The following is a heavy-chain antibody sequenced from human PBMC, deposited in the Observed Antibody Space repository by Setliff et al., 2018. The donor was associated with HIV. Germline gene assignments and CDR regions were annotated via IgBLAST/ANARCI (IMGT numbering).Heavy chain of an antibody. J-gene: IGHJ6*03. CDR3: ARVRDPNWNYDMDV. D-gene: IGHD1-1*01. Sequence: SETLSLTCAVYGGSFNNYYWRWIRQPPGKGLEWIGEINHSGSTSYNPSLKSRVTISVDTSKNQFSLKLNSITAADTAIYFCARVRDPNWNYDMDVWGQGTTVTVSS. CDR2: INHSGST. V-gene: IGHV4-34*01. CDR1: GGSFNNYY.